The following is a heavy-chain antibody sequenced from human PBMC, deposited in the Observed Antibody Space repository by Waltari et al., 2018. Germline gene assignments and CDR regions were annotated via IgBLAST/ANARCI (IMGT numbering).Heavy chain of an antibody. CDR2: IRSKVNSNAT. CDR3: NRPAGLSTTDNY. V-gene: IGHV3-73*01. D-gene: IGHD1-1*01. Sequence: EVQLVESGGGLVQPGGSLKLSCAVSGFIISGSAIHWVRQASGKGLGWVGRIRSKVNSNATEYAASVNGRFTISRDDSKNTAYLQMNSLKTDDTAVYYCNRPAGLSTTDNYWGQGTQVTVSS. CDR1: GFIISGSA. J-gene: IGHJ4*02.